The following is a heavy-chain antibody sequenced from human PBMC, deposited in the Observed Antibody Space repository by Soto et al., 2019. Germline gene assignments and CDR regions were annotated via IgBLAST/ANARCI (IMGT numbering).Heavy chain of an antibody. J-gene: IGHJ3*01. CDR3: ARGDRGGFDL. CDR2: VHSGGTTT. Sequence: EVQLVESGGGLVQPGESLRLSCAASGFTFDYYWMHWVRQAPGKGLVWVSRVHSGGTTTTYADSVKGRFTISRDNARNTVVLQMSSLRAEETAIYYFARGDRGGFDLWGHGTMVTVSS. D-gene: IGHD3-16*01. CDR1: GFTFDYYW. V-gene: IGHV3-74*01.